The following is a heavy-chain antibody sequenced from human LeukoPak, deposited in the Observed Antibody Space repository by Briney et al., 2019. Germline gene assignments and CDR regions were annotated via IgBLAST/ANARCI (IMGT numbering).Heavy chain of an antibody. J-gene: IGHJ6*02. Sequence: GRSLRLSCAASGFTFSNYGMHWVRQAPGKGLEWVAVIWYDGSQKHYADSVKGRFTISRDNSKNALYLQIDSLRPEDTAVYYCAIPDYSSNPYGMDVWGQGTTVTVSS. CDR1: GFTFSNYG. CDR3: AIPDYSSNPYGMDV. D-gene: IGHD4-11*01. CDR2: IWYDGSQK. V-gene: IGHV3-33*01.